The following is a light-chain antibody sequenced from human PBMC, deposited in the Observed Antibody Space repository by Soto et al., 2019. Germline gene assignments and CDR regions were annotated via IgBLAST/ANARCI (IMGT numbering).Light chain of an antibody. CDR2: QAS. V-gene: IGKV1-5*03. CDR1: QSISSW. CDR3: QQHLSYPFT. Sequence: DIQMTQSPSTLSASVGDRVTITCRASQSISSWLAWYQQKPGKAPKLLIYQASSLESGVPSRFSGSESGTEFTLPISSLAPDDFATYYCQQHLSYPFTFGPWTKGDIK. J-gene: IGKJ3*01.